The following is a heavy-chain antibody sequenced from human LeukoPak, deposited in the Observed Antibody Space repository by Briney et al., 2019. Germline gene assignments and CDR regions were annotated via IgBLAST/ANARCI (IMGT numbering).Heavy chain of an antibody. CDR3: ARHSITMVRGVVVYFDY. V-gene: IGHV4-39*01. CDR1: GGSISSSSYY. CDR2: IYYSGST. D-gene: IGHD3-10*01. J-gene: IGHJ4*02. Sequence: SETLSLTCTVSGGSISSSSYYWGWIRQPPGKGLEWIGSIYYSGSTYYNPALKSQFTISVDTSKNQFSLKLSSVTAAVTAVYYCARHSITMVRGVVVYFDYWGQGTLVTVSS.